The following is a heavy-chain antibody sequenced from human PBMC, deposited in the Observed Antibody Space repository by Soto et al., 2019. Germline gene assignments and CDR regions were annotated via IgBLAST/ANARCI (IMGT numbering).Heavy chain of an antibody. D-gene: IGHD1-20*01. J-gene: IGHJ3*02. CDR2: INPNSGGT. V-gene: IGHV1-2*04. CDR3: AIGSGAFRNYNWKAFGI. Sequence: ASVKVSCKASGYTFTGYYMHWVRQAPGQGLEWMGWINPNSGGTNYAQKFQGWVTMTRDTSISTAYMELSRLRSDDTAVYYCAIGSGAFRNYNWKAFGIWGQGTMVTVSS. CDR1: GYTFTGYY.